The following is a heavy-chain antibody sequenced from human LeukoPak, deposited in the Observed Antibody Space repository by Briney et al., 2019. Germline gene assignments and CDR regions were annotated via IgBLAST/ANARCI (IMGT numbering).Heavy chain of an antibody. Sequence: PSETLSLTCTVSGASISSDHWGWIRQPAGRGLEWIGRIHTSGSTNYNSSLKSRVTTSVDTSKNQFSLKLRSVTAADTAVYYCASNGYSNWFDPWGQGTLVTVSS. CDR2: IHTSGST. V-gene: IGHV4-4*07. J-gene: IGHJ5*02. CDR1: GASISSDH. CDR3: ASNGYSNWFDP. D-gene: IGHD1-26*01.